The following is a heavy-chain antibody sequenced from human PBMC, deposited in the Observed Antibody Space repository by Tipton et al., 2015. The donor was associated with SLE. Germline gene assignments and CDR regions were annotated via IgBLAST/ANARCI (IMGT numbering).Heavy chain of an antibody. CDR2: IYYSGST. Sequence: TLSLTCTVSGGSISSYYWSWIRQPPGKGLEWIGYIYYSGSTNYNPSLKSRVTISVDTSKNQFSLKLRSVAAADTAVYYCATHSSRTGDYWGQGTLVTVSS. V-gene: IGHV4-59*01. D-gene: IGHD6-13*01. CDR1: GGSISSYY. J-gene: IGHJ4*02. CDR3: ATHSSRTGDY.